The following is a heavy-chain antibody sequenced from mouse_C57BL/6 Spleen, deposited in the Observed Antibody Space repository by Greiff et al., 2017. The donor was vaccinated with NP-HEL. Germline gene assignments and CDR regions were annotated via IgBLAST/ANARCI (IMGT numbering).Heavy chain of an antibody. D-gene: IGHD1-1*01. J-gene: IGHJ1*03. V-gene: IGHV5-17*01. Sequence: EVQRVESGGGLVKPGGSLKLSCAASGFTFSDYGMHWVRQAPEKGLEWVAYISSGSSTIYYADTVKGRFTISRDNAKNTLFLQMTSLRSEDTAMYYCARREYGSSYYWYFDVWGTGTTVTVSS. CDR2: ISSGSSTI. CDR1: GFTFSDYG. CDR3: ARREYGSSYYWYFDV.